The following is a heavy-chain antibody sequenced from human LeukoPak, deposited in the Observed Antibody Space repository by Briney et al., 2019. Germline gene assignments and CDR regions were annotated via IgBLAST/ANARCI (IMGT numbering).Heavy chain of an antibody. CDR3: ARVGDFSRHGYIGDAFDI. CDR2: IYSSGST. J-gene: IGHJ3*02. D-gene: IGHD5-24*01. CDR1: GGSYSGYY. Sequence: PSETLSLTCAVYGGSYSGYYWSWIRQPPGKGLVWVGYIYSSGSTNYNPSLKSRVSISVDTSKNQFSLKLSSVTAADTAVYYCARVGDFSRHGYIGDAFDIWGQGTMVTVSS. V-gene: IGHV4-59*01.